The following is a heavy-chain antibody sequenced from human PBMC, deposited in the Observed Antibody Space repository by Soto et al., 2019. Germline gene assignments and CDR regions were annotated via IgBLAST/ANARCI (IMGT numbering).Heavy chain of an antibody. J-gene: IGHJ4*02. CDR1: GFTFSTHW. V-gene: IGHV3-7*05. Sequence: EVQLVDSGGDLVQPGGSPRLSCAASGFTFSTHWMSWVRQAPGKGLEWVANIKEDGSETYYADSVRGRFTISRDNAKNSLYLQMNGLRVEDTALYYCAKDVRWGQGTLVTVSS. CDR2: IKEDGSET. CDR3: AKDVR.